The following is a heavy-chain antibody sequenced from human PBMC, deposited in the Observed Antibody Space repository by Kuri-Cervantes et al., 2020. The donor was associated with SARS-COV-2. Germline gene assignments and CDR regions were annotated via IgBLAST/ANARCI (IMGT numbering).Heavy chain of an antibody. CDR2: MNPNSGNT. V-gene: IGHV1-8*03. CDR1: GYTFTSYD. J-gene: IGHJ5*02. Sequence: ASVKVSCKASGYTFTSYDINWVRQATGQGLEWMGWMNPNSGNTGYAQKFQGRVTITRNTSISTAYMELSSLRSEDTAVYYCARDKDFWSGPGVNWFDPWGQGTLVTVPS. D-gene: IGHD3-3*01. CDR3: ARDKDFWSGPGVNWFDP.